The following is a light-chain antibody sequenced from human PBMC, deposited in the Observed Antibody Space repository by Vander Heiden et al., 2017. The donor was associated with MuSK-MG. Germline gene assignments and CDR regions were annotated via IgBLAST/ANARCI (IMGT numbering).Light chain of an antibody. CDR3: AAWDDSLNGHVV. V-gene: IGLV1-44*01. CDR2: SSN. CDR1: SSNIGSNY. J-gene: IGLJ2*01. Sequence: QSVLTQPPSASGTPGQRVTISCSGSSSNIGSNYVYWYQHLPGTASNLLIFSSNQRPSGVPDRFSGSKSGTSASLAISGLQSEDEADDYCAAWDDSLNGHVVFGGGTKLTVL.